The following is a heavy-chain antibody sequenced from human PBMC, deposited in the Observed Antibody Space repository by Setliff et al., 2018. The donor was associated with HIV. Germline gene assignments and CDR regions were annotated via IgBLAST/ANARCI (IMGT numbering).Heavy chain of an antibody. J-gene: IGHJ4*02. CDR3: ASTGYSSGWSFDY. V-gene: IGHV4-39*01. D-gene: IGHD6-19*01. CDR2: FYYSGRT. Sequence: SETLSLTCTVSGGSINSSTYYWGWLRQPPGKGLEWIGSFYYSGRTYYSPSLRSRVTISVDTSKNQFSLRLSSVTAADTAVDYCASTGYSSGWSFDYWGQGTLVTVSS. CDR1: GGSINSSTYY.